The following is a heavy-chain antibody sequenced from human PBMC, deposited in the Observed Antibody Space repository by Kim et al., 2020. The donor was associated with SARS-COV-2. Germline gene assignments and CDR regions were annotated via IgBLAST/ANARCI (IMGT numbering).Heavy chain of an antibody. D-gene: IGHD2-8*01. Sequence: GGSLRLSCAASGFTFSSYAMSWVRQAPGKGLEWVSAISGSGGSTYYVDSVKGRFTISRDNSKNTLYLQMNSLRAEDTAVYYCAKGAQIVLMVYAISWGQGTLVTVSS. CDR3: AKGAQIVLMVYAIS. CDR1: GFTFSSYA. CDR2: ISGSGGST. V-gene: IGHV3-23*01. J-gene: IGHJ5*02.